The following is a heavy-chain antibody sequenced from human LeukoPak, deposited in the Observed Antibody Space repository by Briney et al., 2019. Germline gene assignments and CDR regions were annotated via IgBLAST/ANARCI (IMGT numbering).Heavy chain of an antibody. Sequence: GGSLRLSCAASGFTVSSNSMTWVRQAPGKGLEWVSIIYSGDNTYYADSVEGRFTISRDNSKNTLYLQMNSLTAEDTAVYYCAGGFRSAWYLDYWGQEPWSPSPQ. J-gene: IGHJ4*01. CDR3: AGGFRSAWYLDY. CDR1: GFTVSSNS. V-gene: IGHV3-53*01. D-gene: IGHD3-3*01. CDR2: IYSGDNT.